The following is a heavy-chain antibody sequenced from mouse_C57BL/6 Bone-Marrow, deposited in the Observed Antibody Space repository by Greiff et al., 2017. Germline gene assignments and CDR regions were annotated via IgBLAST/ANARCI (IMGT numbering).Heavy chain of an antibody. V-gene: IGHV1-59*01. CDR3: ARKEEYYYGSSYNYAMDY. Sequence: VQLQQPGAELVRPGTSVKLSCKASGYTFTSYWMHWVKQRPGQGLEWIGVIDPSDSYTNYNQKFKGKATLTVDTSSSTAYMQLSSLTSDDSAVYYCARKEEYYYGSSYNYAMDYWGQGTSVTVSS. CDR2: IDPSDSYT. CDR1: GYTFTSYW. J-gene: IGHJ4*01. D-gene: IGHD1-1*01.